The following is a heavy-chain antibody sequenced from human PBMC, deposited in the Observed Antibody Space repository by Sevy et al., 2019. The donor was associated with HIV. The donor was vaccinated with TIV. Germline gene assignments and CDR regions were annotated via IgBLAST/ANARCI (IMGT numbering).Heavy chain of an antibody. CDR2: ISSSSSTI. V-gene: IGHV3-48*02. CDR3: ARTTWFDWLLVNNWFDP. D-gene: IGHD3-9*01. Sequence: GGSLRLSCAASGFTFSSYSMNWVRQAPGKGLEWVSYISSSSSTIYYADSVKGRFTISRDNAKNSLYLQMNSLRDEDTAVYYCARTTWFDWLLVNNWFDPWGQGTLVTVSS. J-gene: IGHJ5*02. CDR1: GFTFSSYS.